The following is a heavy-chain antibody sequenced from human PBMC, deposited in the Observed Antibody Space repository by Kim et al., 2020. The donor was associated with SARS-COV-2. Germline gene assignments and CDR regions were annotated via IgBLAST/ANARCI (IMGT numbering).Heavy chain of an antibody. CDR1: GGSFSGHY. V-gene: IGHV4-34*01. J-gene: IGHJ5*02. CDR3: ARGGYFYGSGTVGWFDP. Sequence: SETLSLTCAVYGGSFSGHYWSWIRQPPGKGLEWIGEMNHSGRTNYNPSLKSRVTISVDTSKNQFSLKLSSVTAADTAVYYCARGGYFYGSGTVGWFDPWG. CDR2: MNHSGRT. D-gene: IGHD3-10*01.